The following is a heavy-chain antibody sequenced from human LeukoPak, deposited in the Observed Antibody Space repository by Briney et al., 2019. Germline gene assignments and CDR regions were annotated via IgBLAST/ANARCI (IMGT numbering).Heavy chain of an antibody. Sequence: SETLSLTCIVSNGSISSSSYYWGWIRQPPGKGLEWIGSLYYSGSTYYNPSLKTRGTISVDTSKSQFSLKLDSVTAADTAVYYCVRLPDYYYYYMDVWGRGTSVTVSS. V-gene: IGHV4-39*01. D-gene: IGHD1-14*01. CDR1: NGSISSSSYY. J-gene: IGHJ6*03. CDR3: VRLPDYYYYYMDV. CDR2: LYYSGST.